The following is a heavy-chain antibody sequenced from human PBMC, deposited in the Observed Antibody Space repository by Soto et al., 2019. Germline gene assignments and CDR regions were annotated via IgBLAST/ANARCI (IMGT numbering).Heavy chain of an antibody. V-gene: IGHV3-30*18. CDR3: SKHLLAVAGYLHVMDV. J-gene: IGHJ6*02. D-gene: IGHD6-19*01. Sequence: QVQLVESGGGVVQPGRSLRLSCAASGFTFSSYGMHWVRQAPGKGLEWVAVISHDGSNKYFADSVKGRFTISRDNSQNTLYLQMNSLRAEDTAVYYWSKHLLAVAGYLHVMDVWGQGTTVTVSS. CDR2: ISHDGSNK. CDR1: GFTFSSYG.